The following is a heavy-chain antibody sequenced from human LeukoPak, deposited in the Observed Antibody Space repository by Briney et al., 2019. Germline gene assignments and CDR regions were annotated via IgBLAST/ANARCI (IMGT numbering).Heavy chain of an antibody. V-gene: IGHV3-21*01. D-gene: IGHD3-22*01. Sequence: AGGSLRLSRAASGFTFSSYSMNWVRQAPGKELEWVSSISSSSSYIYYADSVKGRFTISRDNAKNSLYLQMNSLRAEDTAVYYCARDRTYYYDSSGYYYEGSSFDYWGQGTLVTVSS. J-gene: IGHJ4*02. CDR2: ISSSSSYI. CDR1: GFTFSSYS. CDR3: ARDRTYYYDSSGYYYEGSSFDY.